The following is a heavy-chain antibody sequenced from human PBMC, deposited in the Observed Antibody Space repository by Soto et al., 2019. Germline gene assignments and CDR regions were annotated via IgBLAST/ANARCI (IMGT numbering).Heavy chain of an antibody. D-gene: IGHD2-15*01. J-gene: IGHJ5*02. CDR3: ARGSYCSGGTCTNWFDP. Sequence: GPPVKLSCNAPGYIFNDYASSWLLQTPGQGLEWVGWISASIGHTNYAQSFQGRVTMTTDRSTTTAYMELRNLRSDDTAVYYCARGSYCSGGTCTNWFDPWGQGTLVTVSS. V-gene: IGHV1-18*01. CDR2: ISASIGHT. CDR1: GYIFNDYA.